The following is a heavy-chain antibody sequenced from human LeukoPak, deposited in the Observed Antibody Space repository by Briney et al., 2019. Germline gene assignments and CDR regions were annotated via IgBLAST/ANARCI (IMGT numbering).Heavy chain of an antibody. CDR1: GYSFTSYW. Sequence: GESLKISCKGSGYSFTSYWLGWVRQMPGKGLEWMGIIYPGDSDHRYSPSFEGHVTISADKSISTAYLQWSSLKASDTAMYYCARSAGPKFRFDPWGKGTLVTVSS. CDR2: IYPGDSDH. D-gene: IGHD6-19*01. CDR3: ARSAGPKFRFDP. J-gene: IGHJ5*02. V-gene: IGHV5-51*01.